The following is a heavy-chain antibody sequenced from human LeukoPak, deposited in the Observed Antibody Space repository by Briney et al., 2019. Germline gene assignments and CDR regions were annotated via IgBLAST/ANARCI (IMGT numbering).Heavy chain of an antibody. D-gene: IGHD6-13*01. Sequence: SETLSLTCTVSGGSISSYYWSWIRQPPGKGQGWIGYIYYSGTTNYNPSLKSRVTISVDTSKNQFSLKLSSVTAADTAVYYCARGVYIAAAQYGYWGQGTLVTVSS. CDR3: ARGVYIAAAQYGY. V-gene: IGHV4-59*01. CDR2: IYYSGTT. J-gene: IGHJ4*02. CDR1: GGSISSYY.